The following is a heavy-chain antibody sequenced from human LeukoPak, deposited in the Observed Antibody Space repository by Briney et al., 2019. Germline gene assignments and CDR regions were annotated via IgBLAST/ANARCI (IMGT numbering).Heavy chain of an antibody. D-gene: IGHD6-13*01. CDR1: GYTLTNNW. J-gene: IGHJ5*02. Sequence: GESLNISCKISGYTLTNNWIGWVRQVPGKGLEWIGLIYPTYSDAKYSPSFQGQVTLSVDASISTAYFHLSGLRASDTAIYYCVRFALTSSLDHWGQGTLVTVSS. CDR2: IYPTYSDA. V-gene: IGHV5-51*01. CDR3: VRFALTSSLDH.